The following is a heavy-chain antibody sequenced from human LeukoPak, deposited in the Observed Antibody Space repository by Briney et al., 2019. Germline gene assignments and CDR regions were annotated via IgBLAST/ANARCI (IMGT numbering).Heavy chain of an antibody. Sequence: SETLSLTCTVSGGSISSYYWSWIRQPPGKGLEWIGYIYYSGSTNYNPSLKSRVTISVDTSKNQFSLKLSSVTAADTAVYYCARQLYYYGSGSFSGFDYWGQGTLVTVSS. D-gene: IGHD3-10*01. CDR1: GGSISSYY. CDR2: IYYSGST. V-gene: IGHV4-59*01. J-gene: IGHJ4*02. CDR3: ARQLYYYGSGSFSGFDY.